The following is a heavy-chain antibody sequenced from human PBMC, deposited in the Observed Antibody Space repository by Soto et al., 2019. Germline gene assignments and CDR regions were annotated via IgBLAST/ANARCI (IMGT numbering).Heavy chain of an antibody. J-gene: IGHJ4*02. V-gene: IGHV1-2*02. CDR2: INPNSGGT. CDR3: ARDRSIAARPFDY. Sequence: ASVKVSCKASGYTFTGYYMHWVRQAPGQGLEWMGWINPNSGGTNYAQKFQGRVTMTRDTSISTAYMELSRLRSDDTAVYYCARDRSIAARPFDYWGQGTLVTVSS. CDR1: GYTFTGYY. D-gene: IGHD6-6*01.